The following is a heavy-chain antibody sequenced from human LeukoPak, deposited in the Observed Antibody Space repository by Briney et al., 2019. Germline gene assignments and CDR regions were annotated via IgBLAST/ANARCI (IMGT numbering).Heavy chain of an antibody. Sequence: GGSLRLSCAASGFTFSTYRMSWVRQAPGKGLEWVSAISGSGGSTYYADSVKGRFTISRDNSKNTLYLQMNSLRAEDTALYYCAKAGSIRFDYWGQGTLVTVSS. CDR3: AKAGSIRFDY. CDR2: ISGSGGST. V-gene: IGHV3-23*01. CDR1: GFTFSTYR. D-gene: IGHD1-26*01. J-gene: IGHJ4*02.